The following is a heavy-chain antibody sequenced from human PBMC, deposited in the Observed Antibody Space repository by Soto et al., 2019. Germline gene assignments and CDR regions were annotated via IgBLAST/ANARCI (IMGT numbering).Heavy chain of an antibody. CDR1: GHTLTELS. V-gene: IGHV1-24*01. D-gene: IGHD1-1*01. CDR2: FDPEDGET. CDR3: AAGGTRWLHYPFDY. J-gene: IGHJ4*02. Sequence: QVQLVQSGAEVKKPGASVKLSCKVSGHTLTELSMHWVRLAPGKGLEWMGGFDPEDGETISAQKFQGRVTMTEDTSTDSTYLELSSLRSEDTAVYYCAAGGTRWLHYPFDYWGQGNLVTISS.